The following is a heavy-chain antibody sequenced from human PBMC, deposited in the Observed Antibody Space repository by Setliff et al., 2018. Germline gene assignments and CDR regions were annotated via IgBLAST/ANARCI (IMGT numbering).Heavy chain of an antibody. CDR1: GGTFSRYA. D-gene: IGHD5-12*01. CDR2: IIPILGVA. Sequence: GASVKVSCKASGGTFSRYAINWVRQAPGQGLEWMGGIIPILGVANYAQKFQDRVTISADESTNTAYMELTSLRSEDTAVYYCARVTHAKEGDGYKHGAPFGYDMDVWGQGTTVTVSS. CDR3: ARVTHAKEGDGYKHGAPFGYDMDV. V-gene: IGHV1-69*10. J-gene: IGHJ6*02.